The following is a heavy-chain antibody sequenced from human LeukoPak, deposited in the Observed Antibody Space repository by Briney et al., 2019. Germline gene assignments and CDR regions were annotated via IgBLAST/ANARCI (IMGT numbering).Heavy chain of an antibody. D-gene: IGHD4-17*01. J-gene: IGHJ4*02. V-gene: IGHV4-39*01. CDR3: ARRTVSYFDY. Sequence: SETLSLTCNVSGGSISRSSHYWGWIHQPPGKGLEWIGSICYSGSTYYNPSLKSRVTISVDTSKNQFSLKLSSVTAADTAVYYCARRTVSYFDYWGQGTLVTVSS. CDR1: GGSISRSSHY. CDR2: ICYSGST.